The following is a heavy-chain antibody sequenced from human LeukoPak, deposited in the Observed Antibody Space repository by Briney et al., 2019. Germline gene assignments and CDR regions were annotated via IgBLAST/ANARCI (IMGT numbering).Heavy chain of an antibody. Sequence: GGSPRLSCAASGFSFSSYEMNWVRQAPGKGLEWISYISASGTLAHYADSVEGRFTISRDNAKNSLYLQMNSLRGEDTAVYYCARDGTPIYSSGWVYMDVWGKGTTVTISS. D-gene: IGHD6-25*01. CDR1: GFSFSSYE. CDR3: ARDGTPIYSSGWVYMDV. J-gene: IGHJ6*04. V-gene: IGHV3-48*03. CDR2: ISASGTLA.